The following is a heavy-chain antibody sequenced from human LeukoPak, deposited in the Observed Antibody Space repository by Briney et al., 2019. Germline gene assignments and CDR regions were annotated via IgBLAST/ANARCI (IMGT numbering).Heavy chain of an antibody. CDR3: TRDRHTIFGVVHFDY. CDR2: IRSKAYGGTT. Sequence: GGSLRLSCTASGFTFGDYAMSWVRQAPGKGLEWVGFIRSKAYGGTTEYAASVKGRFTISRDDSKSIAYLQMNSLKTEDTAVYYCTRDRHTIFGVVHFDYWGQGTLVTVSS. J-gene: IGHJ4*02. CDR1: GFTFGDYA. D-gene: IGHD3-3*01. V-gene: IGHV3-49*04.